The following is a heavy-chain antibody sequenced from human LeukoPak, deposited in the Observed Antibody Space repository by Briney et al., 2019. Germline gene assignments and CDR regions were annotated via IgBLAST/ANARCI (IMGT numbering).Heavy chain of an antibody. Sequence: SETLSLNCTVSGGSISSHYWSWIRQPPGKGLEWFGYIYYSGTTNYNPSLKSRVPLSVDPSKNQFSLKLSSVTAADPAVYYCARVRNPPVSVDYWGQGTLVTVSS. CDR3: ARVRNPPVSVDY. CDR2: IYYSGTT. V-gene: IGHV4-59*11. CDR1: GGSISSHY. J-gene: IGHJ4*02.